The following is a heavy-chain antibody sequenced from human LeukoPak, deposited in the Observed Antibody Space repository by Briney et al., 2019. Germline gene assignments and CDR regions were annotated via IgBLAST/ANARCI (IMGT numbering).Heavy chain of an antibody. CDR3: ASRAVAVRYYYYGMDV. CDR1: GFTFSSYA. V-gene: IGHV3-30*04. CDR2: ISYDGSNK. D-gene: IGHD6-19*01. J-gene: IGHJ6*02. Sequence: PGGSLRLSCAASGFTFSSYAMHWVRQAPGKGLGWVAVISYDGSNKYYADSVKGRFTISRDNSKNTLYLQMNSLRAEDTAVYYCASRAVAVRYYYYGMDVWGQGTTVTVSS.